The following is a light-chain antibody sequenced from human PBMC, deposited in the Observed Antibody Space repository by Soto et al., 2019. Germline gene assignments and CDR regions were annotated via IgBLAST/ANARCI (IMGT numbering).Light chain of an antibody. V-gene: IGKV3-11*01. Sequence: EVVLTQSPATLSLSPGERATLSCRASQSVGSHLTWYQQKPGQAPRLLIYDGFNRATGIPARFSGSGSGTDFTITISSLEPEDFAVYFCQQRTNWRATFGQGTRLEIK. CDR1: QSVGSH. J-gene: IGKJ5*01. CDR3: QQRTNWRAT. CDR2: DGF.